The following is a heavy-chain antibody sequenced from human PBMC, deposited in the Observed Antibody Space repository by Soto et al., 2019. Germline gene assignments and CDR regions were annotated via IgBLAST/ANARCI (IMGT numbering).Heavy chain of an antibody. V-gene: IGHV4-30-2*01. Sequence: NPWETLSLTCAVSGGSISSGGYSWSWIRQPPGKGLEWIGYIYHSGSTYYNPSLKSRVTISVDRSKNQFSLKLSSVTAADTAVYYCARVFLDSSGYYLGYYFDYWGQGTLVTVSS. CDR1: GGSISSGGYS. CDR3: ARVFLDSSGYYLGYYFDY. D-gene: IGHD3-22*01. J-gene: IGHJ4*02. CDR2: IYHSGST.